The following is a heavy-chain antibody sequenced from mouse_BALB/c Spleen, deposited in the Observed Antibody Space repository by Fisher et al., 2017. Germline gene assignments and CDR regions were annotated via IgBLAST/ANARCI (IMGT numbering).Heavy chain of an antibody. J-gene: IGHJ4*01. CDR3: ARYDYDYAMDY. V-gene: IGHV1-26*01. D-gene: IGHD2-4*01. Sequence: KFKGKATLTVDKSSSTAYMELRSLTSEDSAVYYCARYDYDYAMDYWGQGTSVTVSS.